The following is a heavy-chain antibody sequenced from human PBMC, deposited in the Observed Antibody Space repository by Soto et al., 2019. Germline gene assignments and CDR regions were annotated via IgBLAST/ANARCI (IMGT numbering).Heavy chain of an antibody. Sequence: PVGSLRLSCAASGFTFSSYAMSWVRQAPGKGLEWVSAISGSGGSTYYADSVKGRFTISRDNSKNTLYLQMNSLRAEDTAVYYCAKDLVRLFGGSYRGAFDIWGQGTMVTVSS. CDR3: AKDLVRLFGGSYRGAFDI. J-gene: IGHJ3*02. CDR1: GFTFSSYA. V-gene: IGHV3-23*01. D-gene: IGHD1-26*01. CDR2: ISGSGGST.